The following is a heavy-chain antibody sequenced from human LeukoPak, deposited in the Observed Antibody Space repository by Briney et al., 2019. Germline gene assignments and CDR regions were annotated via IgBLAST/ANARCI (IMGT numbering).Heavy chain of an antibody. V-gene: IGHV5-51*01. J-gene: IGHJ6*03. CDR2: IYPGDSDT. D-gene: IGHD3-22*01. Sequence: PGESLKISCKGSGYSFTSYWIGWVRQMPGKGLEWMGIIYPGDSDTRCSPSFQGQVTISADKSISTAYLQWSSLKASDTAMYYCARQNYYDSSGYYADYYMDVWGKGTTVTVSS. CDR3: ARQNYYDSSGYYADYYMDV. CDR1: GYSFTSYW.